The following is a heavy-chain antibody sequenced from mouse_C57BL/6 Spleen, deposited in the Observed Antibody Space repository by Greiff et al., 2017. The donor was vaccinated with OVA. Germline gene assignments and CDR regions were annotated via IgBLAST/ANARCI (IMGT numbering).Heavy chain of an antibody. CDR1: GYSFTGYY. D-gene: IGHD2-3*01. J-gene: IGHJ4*01. V-gene: IGHV1-42*01. CDR2: INPSTGGT. Sequence: EVQLQQSGPELVKPGASVKISCKASGYSFTGYYMNWVKQSPEKSLEWIGEINPSTGGTTYNQKFKAKATLTVDKSSSTAYMQLKSLTSEDSAVYYCARCFYDGIYYYAMDYWGQGTSVTVSS. CDR3: ARCFYDGIYYYAMDY.